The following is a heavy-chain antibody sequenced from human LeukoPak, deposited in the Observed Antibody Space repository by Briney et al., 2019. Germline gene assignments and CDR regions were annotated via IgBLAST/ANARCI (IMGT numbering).Heavy chain of an antibody. D-gene: IGHD3-3*01. CDR1: EFTFSSYA. CDR2: IRYDGSNK. V-gene: IGHV3-30*02. Sequence: GGSLRLSCAASEFTFSSYAMNWVRQAPGKGLEWVAFIRYDGSNKYYADSVKGRFTISRDNSKNTLYLQMNSLRAEDTAVYYCAKTRHVLRFLEWLDYWGQGTLVTVSS. CDR3: AKTRHVLRFLEWLDY. J-gene: IGHJ4*02.